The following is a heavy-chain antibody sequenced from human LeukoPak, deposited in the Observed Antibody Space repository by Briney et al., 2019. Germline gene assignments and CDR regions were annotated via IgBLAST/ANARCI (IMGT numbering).Heavy chain of an antibody. CDR3: ARGPPNWGYDY. CDR1: GYTFTSYD. D-gene: IGHD7-27*01. J-gene: IGHJ4*02. V-gene: IGHV1-8*01. Sequence: ASVKVSRKASGYTFTSYDFNWVRQATGQRPEWMGWMSPNSGDTGYAQKFQDRVTMTRNTSISTAYMELSSLRSDDTAVYYCARGPPNWGYDYWGPGTLVTVSS. CDR2: MSPNSGDT.